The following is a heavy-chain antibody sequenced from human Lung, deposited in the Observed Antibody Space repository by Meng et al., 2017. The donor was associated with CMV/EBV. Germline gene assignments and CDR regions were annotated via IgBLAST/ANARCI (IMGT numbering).Heavy chain of an antibody. J-gene: IGHJ4*02. V-gene: IGHV3-11*01. D-gene: IGHD3-22*01. Sequence: LSLTCAASGFTFSDFYMSWIRQAPGKGLEWVSYITSSGRTIHYADSVKGRFTVSRDNAKNSLYLQMNSLRAEDTAVYYCARGSRVTMIVVAPSGWGQGXLVTASS. CDR2: ITSSGRTI. CDR3: ARGSRVTMIVVAPSG. CDR1: GFTFSDFY.